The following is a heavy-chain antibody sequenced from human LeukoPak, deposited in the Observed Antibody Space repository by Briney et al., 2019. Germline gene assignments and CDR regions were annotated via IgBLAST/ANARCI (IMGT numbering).Heavy chain of an antibody. D-gene: IGHD6-13*01. J-gene: IGHJ4*02. CDR1: GGSISSSSFY. CDR3: AREIAAAGTEPD. Sequence: SETLSLTCTVSGGSISSSSFYWGWIRQPPGRGLEWIGSIHYSGSTYYNPSLRSRVTISVDTSKNQFSLKLSSVTAADTAVYYCAREIAAAGTEPDWGQGTLVTVSS. CDR2: IHYSGST. V-gene: IGHV4-39*07.